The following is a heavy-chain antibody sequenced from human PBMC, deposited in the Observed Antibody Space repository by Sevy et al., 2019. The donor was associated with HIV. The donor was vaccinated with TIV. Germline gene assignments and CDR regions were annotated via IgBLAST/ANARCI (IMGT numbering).Heavy chain of an antibody. Sequence: GGSLRLSCAASGFTFSSYAMSWVRQAPGKGLEWVSAISGSGGSTYYADSVKGRLTISRDNSKNTLYLQMNSLGAEDTAVYYCAKEGRGSGSYQFDPWGQGTLVTVSS. V-gene: IGHV3-23*01. CDR3: AKEGRGSGSYQFDP. CDR1: GFTFSSYA. J-gene: IGHJ5*02. D-gene: IGHD3-10*01. CDR2: ISGSGGST.